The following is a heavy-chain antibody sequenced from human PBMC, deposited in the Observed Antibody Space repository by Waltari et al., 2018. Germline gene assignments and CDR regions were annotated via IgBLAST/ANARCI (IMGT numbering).Heavy chain of an antibody. CDR3: AGDRAIGLFFDY. V-gene: IGHV4-4*02. Sequence: QLQLQESGQGLVQPSGTLSLTCAVAGDSIGGNYWWSWVRQSPEKGLEWIGQVHHSGKTHYNPSLQSRVTISVDKPKNQFSLNLNSVTAAYTAVYYCAGDRAIGLFFDYWGRGTLVTVSS. J-gene: IGHJ4*02. CDR1: GDSIGGNYW. D-gene: IGHD2-2*01. CDR2: VHHSGKT.